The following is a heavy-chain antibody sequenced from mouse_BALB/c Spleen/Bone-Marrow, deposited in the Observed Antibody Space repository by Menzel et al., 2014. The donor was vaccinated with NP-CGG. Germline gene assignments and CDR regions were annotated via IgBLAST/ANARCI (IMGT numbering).Heavy chain of an antibody. CDR2: INPESSTI. D-gene: IGHD1-1*01. V-gene: IGHV4-1*02. CDR3: ARLNYYGNLFV. CDR1: GFDFSRYW. J-gene: IGHJ1*01. Sequence: EVHLVESGGGLVQPGGSLKLSCAASGFDFSRYWMSWVRQAPGKGLERIGEINPESSTINYTPPLKDKFIISRDNAKNTLYLQMSKVRSEDTALYYCARLNYYGNLFVWGAGTTVTVSS.